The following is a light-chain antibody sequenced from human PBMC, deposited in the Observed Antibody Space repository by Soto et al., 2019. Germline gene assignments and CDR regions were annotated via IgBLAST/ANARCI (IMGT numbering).Light chain of an antibody. V-gene: IGKV4-1*01. J-gene: IGKJ2*01. CDR1: QSVLYSSNNKHY. CDR2: WAS. CDR3: QQYYSTPYT. Sequence: DIVMTQSPDSLAVSLGERATINCKSSQSVLYSSNNKHYLAWYQQKPGQPPRPLIYWASTRESGVPDRFSGSGSGTDFTLTISSLQAEDVAVYYCQQYYSTPYTFGQGTKLEIK.